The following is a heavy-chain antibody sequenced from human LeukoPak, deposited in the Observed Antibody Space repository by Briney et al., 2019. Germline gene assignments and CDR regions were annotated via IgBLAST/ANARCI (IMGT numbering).Heavy chain of an antibody. V-gene: IGHV3-30*01. CDR1: GFTFSTYA. CDR2: ISYDGTYK. D-gene: IGHD3-22*01. Sequence: RAGRSLRLSCAASGFTFSTYAMHCVGQGPGKGLEWVAVISYDGTYKYYADSGKGGFTISRDNSKNTLYMQMNSLRAEDTAVYYCARDSDYYDSSGFSMYFYYYMDVWGKGTTVTVSS. CDR3: ARDSDYYDSSGFSMYFYYYMDV. J-gene: IGHJ6*03.